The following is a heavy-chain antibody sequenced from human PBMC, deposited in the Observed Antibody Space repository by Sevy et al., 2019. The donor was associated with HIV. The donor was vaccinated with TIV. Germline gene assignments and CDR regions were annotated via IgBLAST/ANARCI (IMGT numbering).Heavy chain of an antibody. D-gene: IGHD3-3*01. J-gene: IGHJ4*02. Sequence: SETLSLTCAVSGGSVSSDTYYWSWVRQPAGKGLEWIGRIDFSGRTRYNPSLESRVTMSLDTSKNVFSLKVTSVTAADTAVYYCVSGRDFWSGFPKIADWGQGTLVTVSS. CDR1: GGSVSSDTYY. CDR3: VSGRDFWSGFPKIAD. V-gene: IGHV4-61*02. CDR2: IDFSGRT.